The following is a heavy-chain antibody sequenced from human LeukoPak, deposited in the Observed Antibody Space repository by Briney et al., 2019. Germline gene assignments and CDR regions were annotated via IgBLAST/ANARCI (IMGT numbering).Heavy chain of an antibody. D-gene: IGHD6-13*01. Sequence: SETLSLTCAVYGGSFSGYYWSWIRQPPGKGLEWIGEINHSGSTNYNPSLKSRVTISVDTSKNQFSLKLSSVTAADTAVYFCARGNVAAAGYYYYYYMDVWGKGTTVTVSS. J-gene: IGHJ6*03. CDR3: ARGNVAAAGYYYYYYMDV. CDR2: INHSGST. V-gene: IGHV4-34*01. CDR1: GGSFSGYY.